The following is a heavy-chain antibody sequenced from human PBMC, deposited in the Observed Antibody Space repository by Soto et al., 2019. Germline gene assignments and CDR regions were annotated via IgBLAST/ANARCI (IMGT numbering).Heavy chain of an antibody. V-gene: IGHV3-48*01. CDR1: GFTFSSYS. CDR2: ISSSSSTI. J-gene: IGHJ6*03. D-gene: IGHD3-3*01. Sequence: GGSLRLSCAASGFTFSSYSMNWVRQAPGKGLEWVSYISSSSSTIYYADSVKGRFTISRDNAKNSLYLQMNSLRAEDTAVYYCARASRITIFGVVNKKSYYYMDVWGKGTTVTVSS. CDR3: ARASRITIFGVVNKKSYYYMDV.